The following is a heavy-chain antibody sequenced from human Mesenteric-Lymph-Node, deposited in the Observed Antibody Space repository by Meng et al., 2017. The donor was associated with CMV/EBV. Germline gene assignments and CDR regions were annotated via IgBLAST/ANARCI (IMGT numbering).Heavy chain of an antibody. V-gene: IGHV1-8*01. J-gene: IGHJ4*02. Sequence: ASVKVSCKASGYTFTSYDINWVRQATGQGLEWMGWMNPNTGNTGYVQKFQDRVTMTRNTSISTAYMELGSLTSEDTAVYYCARGSHYYDRSGYASPDYWGQGTLVTVSS. CDR2: MNPNTGNT. CDR3: ARGSHYYDRSGYASPDY. D-gene: IGHD3-22*01. CDR1: GYTFTSYD.